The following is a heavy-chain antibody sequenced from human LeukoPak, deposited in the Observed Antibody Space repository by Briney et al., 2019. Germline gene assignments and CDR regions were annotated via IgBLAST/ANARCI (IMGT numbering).Heavy chain of an antibody. CDR1: GFSLSTSGMC. D-gene: IGHD2-15*01. V-gene: IGHV2-70*01. J-gene: IGHJ4*02. CDR2: IDWDDDK. Sequence: SGPTLVNPTQTLTLTCTFSGFSLSTSGMCVSWIRQPPGKALEWLAPIDWDDDKYYSTSLKTRLTISNDTSKTQVVLTMTNMDPVDTATYYCARTPIYCSGGSCYLYYFDYWGQGTLVTVSS. CDR3: ARTPIYCSGGSCYLYYFDY.